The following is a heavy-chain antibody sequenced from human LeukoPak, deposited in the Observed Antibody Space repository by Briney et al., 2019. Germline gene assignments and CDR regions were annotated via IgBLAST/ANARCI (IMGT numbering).Heavy chain of an antibody. CDR3: AKDMSYGDYFDY. V-gene: IGHV3-9*01. J-gene: IGHJ4*02. D-gene: IGHD4-17*01. Sequence: SXXLSXAXXGFTXXDYAMHWVRQAPGKGLEWVSGISWNSGSIGYADSVKGRFTISRDNAKNSLYLQMNSLRAEDTALYYCAKDMSYGDYFDYWGQGTLVTVSS. CDR1: GFTXXDYA. CDR2: ISWNSGSI.